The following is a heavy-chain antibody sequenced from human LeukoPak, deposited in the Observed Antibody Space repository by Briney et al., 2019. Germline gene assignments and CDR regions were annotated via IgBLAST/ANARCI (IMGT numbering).Heavy chain of an antibody. CDR1: GGSFSAYY. V-gene: IGHV4-34*01. J-gene: IGHJ1*01. D-gene: IGHD4-23*01. CDR2: INHGGST. Sequence: ETLSLTFAVYGGSFSAYYWTWIRPPPGKGLEWIGEINHGGSTNYNPSLKSRVTISVDTSKNQFSLKLSSVTAADTAVYYCARYLDYGGNSRVFQHWGQGTLVTVSS. CDR3: ARYLDYGGNSRVFQH.